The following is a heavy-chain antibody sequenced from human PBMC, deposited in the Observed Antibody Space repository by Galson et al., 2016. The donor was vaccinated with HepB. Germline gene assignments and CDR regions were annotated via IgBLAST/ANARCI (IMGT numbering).Heavy chain of an antibody. CDR3: ARYSKLRFLEWGNWFDP. D-gene: IGHD3-3*01. V-gene: IGHV4-30-2*01. Sequence: TLSLTCAVSGGSIISGGYSWSWIRQPPGKGLEWIGYIYHGGITYYNPSLKSRVTISVDASRNQFSLELSSVTAADTAMYYCARYSKLRFLEWGNWFDPWGQGTLVTVSS. CDR1: GGSIISGGYS. J-gene: IGHJ5*02. CDR2: IYHGGIT.